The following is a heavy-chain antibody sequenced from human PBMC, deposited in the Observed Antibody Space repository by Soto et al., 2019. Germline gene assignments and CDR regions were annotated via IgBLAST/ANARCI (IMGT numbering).Heavy chain of an antibody. D-gene: IGHD3-3*01. V-gene: IGHV1-46*01. Sequence: ASVKVSCKASGYTFTSYYMHWVRQAPGQGLEWMGIINPSGGSTSYTQKFQGRVTMTRDTSTSTVYMDLSSLRSEDTAVYYCARCLLEFGSPYYFDFWGQGTLVTVSS. CDR3: ARCLLEFGSPYYFDF. CDR2: INPSGGST. J-gene: IGHJ4*02. CDR1: GYTFTSYY.